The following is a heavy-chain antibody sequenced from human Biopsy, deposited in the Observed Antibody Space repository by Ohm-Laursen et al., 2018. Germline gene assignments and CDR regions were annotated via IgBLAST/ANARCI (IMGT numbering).Heavy chain of an antibody. D-gene: IGHD6-19*01. V-gene: IGHV3-9*01. CDR3: AKASGYSSGWPIDY. Sequence: RSLRLSCSAFGFTFENYAMNWVRQAPGKGLEWVSGISWNSGSVVYADSVKGRFTISRDNAKNSLYLQMHSLRAEDTAFYYCAKASGYSSGWPIDYWGQGNLVTVSS. CDR2: ISWNSGSV. J-gene: IGHJ4*02. CDR1: GFTFENYA.